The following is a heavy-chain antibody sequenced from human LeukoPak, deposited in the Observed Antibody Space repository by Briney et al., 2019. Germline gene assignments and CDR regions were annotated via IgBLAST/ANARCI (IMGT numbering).Heavy chain of an antibody. J-gene: IGHJ6*03. D-gene: IGHD3-22*01. CDR1: GGSISSGSYY. V-gene: IGHV4-61*02. Sequence: SETLSLTCTVSGGSISSGSYYWSWIRQPAGKGLEWIGRMSTSGSTNYNPSLKSRVTISVDTSKNQFSLKLSSVTAADTAVYYCARGYDSSGYIYYYYYMDVWGKGTTVTVSS. CDR2: MSTSGST. CDR3: ARGYDSSGYIYYYYYMDV.